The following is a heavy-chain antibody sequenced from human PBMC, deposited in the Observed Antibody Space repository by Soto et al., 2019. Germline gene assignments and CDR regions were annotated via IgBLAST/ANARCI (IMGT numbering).Heavy chain of an antibody. Sequence: GSLRLSCAASGFTFSRYAMHWVRQAPGKGLEWVAVISYDGSNKYYADSVKGRFTISRDNSKNTLYLQMNSLRLEDTAVYYCARPLWRDDYNWGYFDLWGRGTLVTVS. CDR3: ARPLWRDDYNWGYFDL. V-gene: IGHV3-30-3*01. J-gene: IGHJ2*01. CDR1: GFTFSRYA. CDR2: ISYDGSNK. D-gene: IGHD4-4*01.